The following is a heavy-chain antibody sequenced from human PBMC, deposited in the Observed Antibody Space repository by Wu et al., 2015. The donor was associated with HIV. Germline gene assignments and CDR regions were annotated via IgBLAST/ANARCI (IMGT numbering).Heavy chain of an antibody. CDR3: ARALDLRRNNKWYHPIDY. CDR1: GYTFTAYY. V-gene: IGHV1-2*02. CDR2: LNPNYGTT. D-gene: IGHD2-2*01. Sequence: QVQLVQSGAVVKKPGASVKVSCKASGYTFTAYYMQWVRQAPGQGLEWMGWLNPNYGTTNYAQNFQGRVTFTRDTSINTAYMELSSLRSEDTAVYYCARALDLRRNNKWYHPIDYWGQGTPVTVSS. J-gene: IGHJ4*02.